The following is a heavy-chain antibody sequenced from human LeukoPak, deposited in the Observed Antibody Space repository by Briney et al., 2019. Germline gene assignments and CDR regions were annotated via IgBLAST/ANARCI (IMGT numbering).Heavy chain of an antibody. D-gene: IGHD6-19*01. V-gene: IGHV4-61*08. Sequence: SETLSLTCTVSGGSISSGDYYWSWIRQPPGKGLEWIGYIYYSGSTNYNPSLKSRVTISVDTSKNQFSLKLSSVTAADTAVYYCARGEPYSSGWYGYWGQGTLVTVSS. CDR2: IYYSGST. CDR1: GGSISSGDYY. CDR3: ARGEPYSSGWYGY. J-gene: IGHJ4*02.